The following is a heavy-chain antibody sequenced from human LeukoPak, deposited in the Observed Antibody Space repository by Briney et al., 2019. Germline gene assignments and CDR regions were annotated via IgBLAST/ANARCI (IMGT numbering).Heavy chain of an antibody. CDR1: GYTFTGYY. J-gene: IGHJ4*02. D-gene: IGHD3-22*01. Sequence: ASVKVSCKASGYTFTGYYMHWVRPAPGQGLEWMGWINPNSGGTNYAQKFQGRVTMTRDTSISTAYMELSRLRSDDTAVYYCARTYYYDSSGYYYFDYWGQGTLVTVSS. CDR2: INPNSGGT. CDR3: ARTYYYDSSGYYYFDY. V-gene: IGHV1-2*02.